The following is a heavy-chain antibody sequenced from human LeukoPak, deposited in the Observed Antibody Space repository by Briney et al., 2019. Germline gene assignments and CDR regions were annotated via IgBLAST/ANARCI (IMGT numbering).Heavy chain of an antibody. V-gene: IGHV3-23*01. J-gene: IGHJ4*02. CDR2: ISGSGGST. CDR1: GFTFSSYA. CDR3: AKVRAVVVIKAYLDY. Sequence: GGSLRLSCAASGFTFSSYAMSWVRQAPGKGLEWVSAISGSGGSTYYADSVKGRFTISRDNSKNTLYLQMNSLRAEDTAVYYCAKVRAVVVIKAYLDYWGQGTLVTVSS. D-gene: IGHD3-22*01.